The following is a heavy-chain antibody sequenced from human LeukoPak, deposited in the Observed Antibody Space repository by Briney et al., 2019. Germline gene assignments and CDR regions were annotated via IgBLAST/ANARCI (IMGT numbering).Heavy chain of an antibody. CDR3: AKDDLMTTVTPGDY. Sequence: GGSLRLSCEASGFTFSSYGMHWVRQAPGKGLEWVAVISYDGSNKYYADSVKGRFTISRDNSKNTLYLQMNSLGAEDTAVYYCAKDDLMTTVTPGDYWGQGTLVTVSS. CDR2: ISYDGSNK. D-gene: IGHD4-17*01. CDR1: GFTFSSYG. J-gene: IGHJ4*02. V-gene: IGHV3-30*18.